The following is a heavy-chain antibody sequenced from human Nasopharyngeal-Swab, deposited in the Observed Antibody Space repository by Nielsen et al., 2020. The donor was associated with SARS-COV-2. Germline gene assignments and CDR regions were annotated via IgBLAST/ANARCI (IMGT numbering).Heavy chain of an antibody. D-gene: IGHD3-22*01. J-gene: IGHJ6*02. CDR2: IYYSGST. CDR3: ARDQWFSYYDRYAVGYYYYGMDV. CDR1: GGSISSSSYY. V-gene: IGHV4-39*02. Sequence: SETLSLTCTVSGGSISSSSYYWGWIRQPPGKGLEWIGSIYYSGSTYYHPSLKSRVTISVDTSKNQFSLKLSSVTAADTAVYYCARDQWFSYYDRYAVGYYYYGMDVWGQGTTVTVSS.